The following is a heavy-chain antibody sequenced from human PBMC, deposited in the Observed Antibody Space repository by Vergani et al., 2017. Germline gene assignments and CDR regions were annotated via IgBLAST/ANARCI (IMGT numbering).Heavy chain of an antibody. J-gene: IGHJ4*02. CDR2: MYTSGHT. CDR1: GASVSRGTYY. Sequence: QVQLQQWGAGLLKPSETLSLTCTVSGASVSRGTYYWTWIRQPAGKKLEWIVRMYTSGHTIYNPSLESRVTMSVDTSKKQISLHLTSVTAADTAVYYCARHISVVRPSSMTAFDYWGQGTLVTVSS. V-gene: IGHV4-61*02. D-gene: IGHD2-21*01. CDR3: ARHISVVRPSSMTAFDY.